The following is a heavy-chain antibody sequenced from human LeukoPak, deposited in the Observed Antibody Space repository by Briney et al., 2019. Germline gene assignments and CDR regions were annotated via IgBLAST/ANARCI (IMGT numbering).Heavy chain of an antibody. CDR2: INHSGST. J-gene: IGHJ4*02. CDR3: ARWVSGGYFWTYYFDY. Sequence: SETLSLTCAVYGGSFSGYYWSWIRQPPGKGLEWIGEINHSGSTNYNPSLKSRVTISVDTSKNQFSLKLSSVTAADTAVYYCARWVSGGYFWTYYFDYWGQGTLVTVSS. CDR1: GGSFSGYY. V-gene: IGHV4-34*01. D-gene: IGHD1-26*01.